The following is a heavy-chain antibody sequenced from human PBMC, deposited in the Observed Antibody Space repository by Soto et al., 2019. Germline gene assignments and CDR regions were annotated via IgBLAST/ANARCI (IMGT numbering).Heavy chain of an antibody. D-gene: IGHD3-3*01. V-gene: IGHV3-30-3*01. J-gene: IGHJ6*02. CDR3: ARESEPTKYYDFWSGPNYYYGMDV. CDR2: ISYDGSNK. CDR1: GFTFSSYA. Sequence: GGSLRLSCAASGFTFSSYAMHWVRQAPGRGLEWVAVISYDGSNKYYADSVKGRFTISRDNSKNTLYLQMNSLRAEDTAVYYCARESEPTKYYDFWSGPNYYYGMDVWGQGTTVTVSS.